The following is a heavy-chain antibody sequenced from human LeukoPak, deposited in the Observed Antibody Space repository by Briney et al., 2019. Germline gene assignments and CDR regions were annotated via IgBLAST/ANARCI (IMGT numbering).Heavy chain of an antibody. J-gene: IGHJ6*02. CDR1: GFTVSSNY. Sequence: GGSLRLSCAASGFTVSSNYMSWVRQAPGKGLEWVSVIYSGGSTYYADSVKGRFTISRDNSKNTLYLQMNSLRAEDTAMYYCARVGIMGSDYYYGMDVWGQGTTVTVSS. D-gene: IGHD2-8*01. CDR2: IYSGGST. V-gene: IGHV3-53*01. CDR3: ARVGIMGSDYYYGMDV.